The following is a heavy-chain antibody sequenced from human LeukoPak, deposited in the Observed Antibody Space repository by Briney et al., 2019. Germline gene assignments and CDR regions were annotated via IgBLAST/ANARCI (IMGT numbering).Heavy chain of an antibody. Sequence: GASVKVSCKVSGYTLTELSMHWVRQAPGKGLEWMGGFDPEDGETIYAQKFQGRVTMTEDTSTDTAYMELSSLRSEDTAVYYCATFAPLFVVVPAAITAFDIWGQGTMVTVSS. J-gene: IGHJ3*02. V-gene: IGHV1-24*01. CDR1: GYTLTELS. CDR2: FDPEDGET. D-gene: IGHD2-2*01. CDR3: ATFAPLFVVVPAAITAFDI.